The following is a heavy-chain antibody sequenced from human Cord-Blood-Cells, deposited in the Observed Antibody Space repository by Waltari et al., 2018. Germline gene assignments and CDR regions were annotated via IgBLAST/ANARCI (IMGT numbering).Heavy chain of an antibody. Sequence: EVQLVESGGGLVKPGGSLRLSCAASGFTFSSYSMNWVRPAPGKGLEWVSSISSSSSYIYYADSVKGRFTISRDNAKNSLYLQMNSLRAEDTAVYYCARVLDYDILTGYYFDYWGQGTLVTVSS. D-gene: IGHD3-9*01. CDR3: ARVLDYDILTGYYFDY. CDR1: GFTFSSYS. V-gene: IGHV3-21*01. J-gene: IGHJ4*02. CDR2: ISSSSSYI.